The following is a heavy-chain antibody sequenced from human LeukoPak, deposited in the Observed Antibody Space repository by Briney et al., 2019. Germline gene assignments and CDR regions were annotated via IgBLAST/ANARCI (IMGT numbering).Heavy chain of an antibody. CDR1: GFTFNNYG. D-gene: IGHD2-2*01. J-gene: IGHJ4*02. CDR2: ISFDGRNK. V-gene: IGHV3-30*18. Sequence: GGSLRLSCAASGFTFNNYGMHWVRQAPGKGLEWVAVISFDGRNKHYPDSVKGRFTISRDISTDTLWLQMDSLRTEDTAVYYCAKGPLRGTAAAIDYWGQGTLVTVSS. CDR3: AKGPLRGTAAAIDY.